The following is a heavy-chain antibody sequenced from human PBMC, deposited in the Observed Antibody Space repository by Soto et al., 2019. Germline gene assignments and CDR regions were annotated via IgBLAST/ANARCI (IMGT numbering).Heavy chain of an antibody. Sequence: QVQLVQSGDEVKKPGASVKVSFKASGYIFVNYGIAWVRQAPGQGLEWMGWISPYTGNTHSASKVQGGLTVTTDTATSTANMVLGSLTSDNTAVYYCVMVNNYVTPTPQDVWGQGTTVSVS. V-gene: IGHV1-18*01. CDR3: VMVNNYVTPTPQDV. D-gene: IGHD3-16*01. CDR2: ISPYTGNT. CDR1: GYIFVNYG. J-gene: IGHJ6*02.